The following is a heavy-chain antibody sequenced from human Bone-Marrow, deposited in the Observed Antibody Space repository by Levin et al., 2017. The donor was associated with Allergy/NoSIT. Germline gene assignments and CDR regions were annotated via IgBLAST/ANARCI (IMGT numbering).Heavy chain of an antibody. CDR3: ARDPGLTTVVTDLDY. CDR2: IWYDGSNK. Sequence: GESLKISCAASGFTFSSYGMHWVRQAPGKGLEWVAVIWYDGSNKYYADSVKGRFTISRDNSKNTLYLQMNSLRAEDTAVYYCARDPGLTTVVTDLDYWGQGTLVTVSS. CDR1: GFTFSSYG. J-gene: IGHJ4*02. D-gene: IGHD4-23*01. V-gene: IGHV3-33*01.